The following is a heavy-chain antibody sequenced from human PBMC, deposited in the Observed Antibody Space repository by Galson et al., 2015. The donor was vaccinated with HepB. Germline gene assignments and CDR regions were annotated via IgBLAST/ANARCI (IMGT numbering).Heavy chain of an antibody. J-gene: IGHJ4*02. Sequence: SLRLSCAASGFPFSDYAMHWVRQAPGKGLEWVAVIWFDGSEMYYGDFVKGRFTIARDNSRTTVYLQMNSLRAEDTALYYCATVAGFRYLDYWGQGILVTVSS. V-gene: IGHV3-33*08. CDR1: GFPFSDYA. CDR2: IWFDGSEM. CDR3: ATVAGFRYLDY. D-gene: IGHD2/OR15-2a*01.